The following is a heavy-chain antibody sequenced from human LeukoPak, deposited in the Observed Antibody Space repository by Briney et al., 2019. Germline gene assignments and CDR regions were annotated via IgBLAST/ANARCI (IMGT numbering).Heavy chain of an antibody. V-gene: IGHV5-51*01. D-gene: IGHD6-13*01. CDR2: IYPGDSDT. CDR3: ARLGIAAAGATVFSYFDY. J-gene: IGHJ4*02. Sequence: GESLKISCKGSGYSFTSYWIGWVRPMPGKGLEWTGIIYPGDSDTRYSPSFQGQVTISADKSISTAYLQWSSLKASDTAMYYCARLGIAAAGATVFSYFDYWGQGTLVTVSS. CDR1: GYSFTSYW.